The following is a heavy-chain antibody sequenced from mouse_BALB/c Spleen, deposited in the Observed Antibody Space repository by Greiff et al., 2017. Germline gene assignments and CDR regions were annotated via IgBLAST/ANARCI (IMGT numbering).Heavy chain of an antibody. D-gene: IGHD2-14*01. V-gene: IGHV1-7*01. Sequence: QVQLQQSGAELAKPGASVKMSCKASGYTFISYWMHWVKQRPGQGLEWIGYINPSTGYTEYNQKFKDKATLTADKSSSTAYMQLSSLTSEDSAVYYCATVGYGYAMDYWGQGTSVTVSS. CDR2: INPSTGYT. CDR3: ATVGYGYAMDY. J-gene: IGHJ4*01. CDR1: GYTFISYW.